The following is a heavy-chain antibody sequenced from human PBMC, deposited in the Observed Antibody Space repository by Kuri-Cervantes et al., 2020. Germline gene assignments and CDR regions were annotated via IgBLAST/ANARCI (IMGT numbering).Heavy chain of an antibody. V-gene: IGHV5-51*01. Sequence: GGSLRLSCKGSGYSFTSYWIGWVRQMPGKGLEWMGIIYPGDSDTRYSPSFQGQVTISADKSISTAYLQWSSLKASDTAMYYCARPDRDCSGGSCSDAFDIWGQGPRSPSPQ. J-gene: IGHJ3*02. CDR1: GYSFTSYW. D-gene: IGHD2-15*01. CDR2: IYPGDSDT. CDR3: ARPDRDCSGGSCSDAFDI.